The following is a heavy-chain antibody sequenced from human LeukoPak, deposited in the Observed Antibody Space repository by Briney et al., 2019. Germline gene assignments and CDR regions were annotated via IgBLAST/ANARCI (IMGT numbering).Heavy chain of an antibody. J-gene: IGHJ4*02. D-gene: IGHD3-16*01. V-gene: IGHV3-23*01. CDR2: ISDSGGST. CDR3: ARGDDGAY. Sequence: PGGSLRLSCAASGLTFSNYAMSWVRQAPGKGLEWVSGISDSGGSTYYADSVKGRFIISRDNAKNSLYLQMNSLRVEDTAVYYCARGDDGAYWGQGTLVTVSS. CDR1: GLTFSNYA.